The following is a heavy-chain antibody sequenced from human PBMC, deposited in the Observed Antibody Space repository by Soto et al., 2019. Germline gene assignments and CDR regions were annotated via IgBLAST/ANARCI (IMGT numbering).Heavy chain of an antibody. Sequence: SVKVSCKASGGTFSSYAISWVRQAPGQGLEWMGGIIPIFGTANYAQKFQGRVTITADESTSTAYMELSSLRSEDTAVYYCAREGRYCSGGSCSRAFDIWGQGTMVTVS. CDR2: IIPIFGTA. V-gene: IGHV1-69*13. J-gene: IGHJ3*02. CDR3: AREGRYCSGGSCSRAFDI. D-gene: IGHD2-15*01. CDR1: GGTFSSYA.